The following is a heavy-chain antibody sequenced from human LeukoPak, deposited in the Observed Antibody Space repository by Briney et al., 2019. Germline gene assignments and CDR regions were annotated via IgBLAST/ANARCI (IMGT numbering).Heavy chain of an antibody. CDR3: ARTAITMGTDFGRATLYDY. CDR1: GGSFSGYY. Sequence: SETLSLTCAVYGGSFSGYYWSWIRQPPGKGLEWIGEINHSGSTNYNPSLKSRVTISVDTSKNQFSLKLSSVTAADTAVYYCARTAITMGTDFGRATLYDYWGQGTLVTVSS. J-gene: IGHJ4*02. CDR2: INHSGST. D-gene: IGHD3-10*01. V-gene: IGHV4-34*01.